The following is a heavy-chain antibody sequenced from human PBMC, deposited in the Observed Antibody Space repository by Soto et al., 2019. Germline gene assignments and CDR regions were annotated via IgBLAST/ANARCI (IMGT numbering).Heavy chain of an antibody. CDR2: INHSGST. Sequence: PSETLSLTCAAYGGSFSGYYWSWIRQPPGKGLEWIGEINHSGSTNYNPSLKSRVTISVDTSKNQFSLKLSSVTAADTAVYYCARRRDSSSYDYWGQGTLVTVSS. CDR3: ARRRDSSSYDY. V-gene: IGHV4-34*01. CDR1: GGSFSGYY. J-gene: IGHJ4*02. D-gene: IGHD6-6*01.